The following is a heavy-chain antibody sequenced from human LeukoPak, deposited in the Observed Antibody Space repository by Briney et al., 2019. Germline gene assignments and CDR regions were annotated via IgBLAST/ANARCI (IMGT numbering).Heavy chain of an antibody. Sequence: PSQTLSLTCTVSGGSISSGDSYWSWIRQPPGKGLEWFGYIYYSGSTYYNPSLKSRVTISVDTSKNQFSLKLSSVTAADTAVYYCAGPRGYSYGGAFDIWGQGTMVTVSS. CDR2: IYYSGST. D-gene: IGHD5-18*01. J-gene: IGHJ3*02. V-gene: IGHV4-30-4*01. CDR1: GGSISSGDSY. CDR3: AGPRGYSYGGAFDI.